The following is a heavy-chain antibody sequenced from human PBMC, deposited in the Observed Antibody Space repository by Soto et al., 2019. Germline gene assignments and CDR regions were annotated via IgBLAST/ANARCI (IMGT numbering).Heavy chain of an antibody. D-gene: IGHD3-22*01. CDR1: GGTFSSYA. V-gene: IGHV1-69*06. Sequence: QVQLVQSGAEVKKPGSSVKVSCKASGGTFSSYAISWVRQAPGQRLEWMGGIIPIFGTANYAQKFQGRVTITADKYTSTAYLELSSLRSEDTAVYYCARDYDDSSGYHDYFDYWGQGTMVTVSS. J-gene: IGHJ4*02. CDR3: ARDYDDSSGYHDYFDY. CDR2: IIPIFGTA.